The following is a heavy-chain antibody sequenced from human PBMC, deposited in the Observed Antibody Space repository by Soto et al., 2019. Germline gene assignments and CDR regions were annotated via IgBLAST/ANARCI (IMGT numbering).Heavy chain of an antibody. D-gene: IGHD3-3*01. Sequence: GGSLRLSCAASGFTFTSYTLSWVRQAPGKGLEWVSSISDSSRYTSYADSVKGRFTVSRDNSKNTLYLQMNSLRAEDTAVYYCARDPRTFYDFWSGPESENWFDPWGQGTLVTVSS. V-gene: IGHV3-21*01. J-gene: IGHJ5*02. CDR3: ARDPRTFYDFWSGPESENWFDP. CDR2: ISDSSRYT. CDR1: GFTFTSYT.